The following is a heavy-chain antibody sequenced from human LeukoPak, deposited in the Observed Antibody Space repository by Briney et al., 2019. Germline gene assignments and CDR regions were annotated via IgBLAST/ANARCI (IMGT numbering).Heavy chain of an antibody. D-gene: IGHD6-19*01. V-gene: IGHV1-18*01. CDR2: ISAHDGTR. CDR1: GYTFTNYG. Sequence: SVKVSCKASGYTFTNYGITWVRQAPGQGLGWMGWISAHDGTRNYALKHEDRVTMTTDTSTGTAYMELRGLRSDDTAVYYCARRSTLYSSGRFYFDYWGQGTLVTVSS. CDR3: ARRSTLYSSGRFYFDY. J-gene: IGHJ4*02.